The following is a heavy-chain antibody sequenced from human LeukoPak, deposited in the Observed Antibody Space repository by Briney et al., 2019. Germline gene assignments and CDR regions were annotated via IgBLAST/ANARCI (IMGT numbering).Heavy chain of an antibody. CDR2: IYPGDSDT. J-gene: IGHJ4*02. CDR1: GYSFTSYW. Sequence: GESLKISCKGFGYSFTSYWIGWVRQMPGKGLEWMGIIYPGDSDTTYSPSFQGQVTISADKSISTAYLQWSSLKASDTAMYYCARHYYRSGSPFDYWGQGTLVTVSS. D-gene: IGHD3-10*01. CDR3: ARHYYRSGSPFDY. V-gene: IGHV5-51*01.